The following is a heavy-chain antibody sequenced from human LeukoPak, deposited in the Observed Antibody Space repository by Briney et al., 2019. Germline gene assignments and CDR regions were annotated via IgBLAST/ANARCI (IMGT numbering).Heavy chain of an antibody. Sequence: PGGSLRLSCAAPGFTLSSNYMSWVRQAPGKGLEWGSVIYSGGSTYYADSVKGRFTISRHNSKNTLYLQMNSLRAEDTAVYYCARQYCSGGSCYLDYFDYWGQGTLVTVSS. CDR1: GFTLSSNY. CDR2: IYSGGST. J-gene: IGHJ4*02. D-gene: IGHD2-15*01. CDR3: ARQYCSGGSCYLDYFDY. V-gene: IGHV3-53*04.